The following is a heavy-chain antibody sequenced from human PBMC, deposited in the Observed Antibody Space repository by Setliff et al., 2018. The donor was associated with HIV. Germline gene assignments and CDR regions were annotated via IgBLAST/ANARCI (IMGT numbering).Heavy chain of an antibody. Sequence: SETLSLTCTVSGGSISSGTYYWSWIRQPAGKGLEWIGEIYHSGSTNYNPSLKSRVTISVDKSKNQFSLKLNSLTAADTAVYYCARAPFYYGSGSYQTFDYWGQGTLVTVSS. D-gene: IGHD3-10*01. CDR2: IYHSGST. CDR1: GGSISSGTYY. V-gene: IGHV4-61*09. J-gene: IGHJ4*02. CDR3: ARAPFYYGSGSYQTFDY.